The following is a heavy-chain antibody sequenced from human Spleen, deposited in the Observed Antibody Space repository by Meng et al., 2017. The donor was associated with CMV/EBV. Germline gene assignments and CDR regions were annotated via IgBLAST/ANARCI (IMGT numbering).Heavy chain of an antibody. Sequence: GESLKISCAASGFTFSIYAMHWVRQAPGKGLEWVAVISYDGSNKYYADSVKGRFTISRDNSKNTLYLQMNSLRAEDTAVYYCARDREIVVVIGASLYWGQGTLVTVSS. CDR2: ISYDGSNK. V-gene: IGHV3-30-3*01. CDR3: ARDREIVVVIGASLY. J-gene: IGHJ4*02. CDR1: GFTFSIYA. D-gene: IGHD2-21*01.